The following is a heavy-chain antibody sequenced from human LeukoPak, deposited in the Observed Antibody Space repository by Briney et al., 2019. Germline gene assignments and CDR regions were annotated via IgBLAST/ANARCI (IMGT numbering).Heavy chain of an antibody. J-gene: IGHJ4*02. CDR3: ARDVRYCSGGDCPDY. Sequence: GGSLRLSCAASGFTFSSFAMSWVRQAPGKGLEWVSSISSSSSFIYYADSVKGRFTISRDNAKHSLYLQMNSLSAEDTAVYYCARDVRYCSGGDCPDYWGQGTLVTVSS. V-gene: IGHV3-21*01. D-gene: IGHD2-15*01. CDR1: GFTFSSFA. CDR2: ISSSSSFI.